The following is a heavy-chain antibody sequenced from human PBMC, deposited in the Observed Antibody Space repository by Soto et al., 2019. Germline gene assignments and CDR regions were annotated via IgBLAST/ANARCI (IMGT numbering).Heavy chain of an antibody. CDR3: ARDWNRGYCSSTSCYELGWFDP. CDR1: GYTFTSYA. V-gene: IGHV1-3*01. D-gene: IGHD2-2*01. Sequence: AASVKVSCKASGYTFTSYAIHWVGQAPGQKREWMGWINAGNGNTKYSQKFQGRVTFTRATSASTAYMELSSLRSEDTAVYYCARDWNRGYCSSTSCYELGWFDPWGQGTLVTVSS. CDR2: INAGNGNT. J-gene: IGHJ5*02.